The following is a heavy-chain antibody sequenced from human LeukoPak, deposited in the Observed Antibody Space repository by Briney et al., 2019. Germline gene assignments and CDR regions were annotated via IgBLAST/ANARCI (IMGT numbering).Heavy chain of an antibody. V-gene: IGHV3-30*04. D-gene: IGHD6-19*01. Sequence: PGGSLRLSCAASGFTFSSYAMHWVRQAPGKGLEWVAVISYDGSNKYYADSVKGRFTIPRDNSKNTLYLQMNSLRAEDTAVYYCARVYSSGWYNWFDPWGQGTLVTVSS. CDR1: GFTFSSYA. J-gene: IGHJ5*02. CDR2: ISYDGSNK. CDR3: ARVYSSGWYNWFDP.